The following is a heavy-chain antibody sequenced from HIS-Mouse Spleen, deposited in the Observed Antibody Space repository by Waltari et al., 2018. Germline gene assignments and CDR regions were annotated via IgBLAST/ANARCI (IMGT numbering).Heavy chain of an antibody. V-gene: IGHV3-30*04. CDR3: ARGGIAARPKAFDI. CDR1: GFTFSSHA. CDR2: ISYDGSNK. D-gene: IGHD6-6*01. J-gene: IGHJ3*02. Sequence: QVQLVESGGGVVQPGRSLRLSCAASGFTFSSHAMHWVRQAPGKGLEWVAVISYDGSNKYYADSVKGRFTISRDNSKNTLFLQMNSLRAEDTAVYYCARGGIAARPKAFDIWGQGTMVTVSS.